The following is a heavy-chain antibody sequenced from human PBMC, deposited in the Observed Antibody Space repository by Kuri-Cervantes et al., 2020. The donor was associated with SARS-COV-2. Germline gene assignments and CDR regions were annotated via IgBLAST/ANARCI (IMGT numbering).Heavy chain of an antibody. D-gene: IGHD6-13*01. V-gene: IGHV3-48*02. CDR1: GFTFSSYS. Sequence: GGSLRLSCAASGFTFSSYSMNWVRQAPGKGLEWVSYISSSSSTIYYADSVRGRFTISRDNAKNSLYLQMNSLRDEDTAVYYCAGAISSWFDYWGQGTLVTVSS. CDR2: ISSSSSTI. J-gene: IGHJ4*02. CDR3: AGAISSWFDY.